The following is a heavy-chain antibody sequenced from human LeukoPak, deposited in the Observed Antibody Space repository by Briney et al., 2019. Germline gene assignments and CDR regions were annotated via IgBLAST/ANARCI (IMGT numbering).Heavy chain of an antibody. CDR2: ISSDGNNE. J-gene: IGHJ4*02. Sequence: PGGSLRLSGAASGFTFSGYPIHWVRQAPGKGLEWVALISSDGNNEYYADSVQGRFSISRDNSKNMVYLQLNSLRGEDTAVYYCAREGPLKILFDYWGQGTPVTVSS. CDR3: AREGPLKILFDY. V-gene: IGHV3-30-3*01. CDR1: GFTFSGYP.